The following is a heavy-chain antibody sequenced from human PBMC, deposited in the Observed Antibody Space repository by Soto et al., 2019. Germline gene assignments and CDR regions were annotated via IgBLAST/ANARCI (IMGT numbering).Heavy chain of an antibody. CDR2: INTDGSTT. V-gene: IGHV3-74*01. J-gene: IGHJ4*02. CDR3: GRGKEGSAGVY. D-gene: IGHD2-8*01. Sequence: EVQLVESGGGLVQFGGSLRLSCAASGFTFSTYWMHWVRQAPGKGLVWVSRINTDGSTTAYADSVKGRFTITRDNAKNTLYRQMNSLTVEDTAVYYCGRGKEGSAGVYWGQGSLVTVSS. CDR1: GFTFSTYW.